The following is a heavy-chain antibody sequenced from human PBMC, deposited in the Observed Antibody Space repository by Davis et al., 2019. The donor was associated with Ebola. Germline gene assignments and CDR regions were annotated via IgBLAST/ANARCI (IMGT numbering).Heavy chain of an antibody. CDR3: ARQNWGQGFDY. Sequence: PGGSLRLSCAASGFTVSSNYMSWVRQAPGKGLEWVANIKQDGSEKYYVDSVKGRFTISRDNAKNSLYLQMNSLRAEDTAVYYCARQNWGQGFDYWGQGTLVTVSS. J-gene: IGHJ4*02. V-gene: IGHV3-7*01. CDR1: GFTVSSNY. D-gene: IGHD7-27*01. CDR2: IKQDGSEK.